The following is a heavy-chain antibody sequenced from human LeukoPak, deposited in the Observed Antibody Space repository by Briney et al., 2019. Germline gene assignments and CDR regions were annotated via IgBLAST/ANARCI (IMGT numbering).Heavy chain of an antibody. CDR1: GFTFSSYA. CDR3: AKDRYPQHAAGTSGYFDY. Sequence: QPGGSLRLSCAASGFTFSSYAMSWVRQAPGKGLEWVSAISGSGGSTYYADSVKGRFTISRDNSKNTLYLQMNSLRAEDTAVYYCAKDRYPQHAAGTSGYFDYWGQGTLVTVSS. CDR2: ISGSGGST. V-gene: IGHV3-23*01. J-gene: IGHJ4*02. D-gene: IGHD6-13*01.